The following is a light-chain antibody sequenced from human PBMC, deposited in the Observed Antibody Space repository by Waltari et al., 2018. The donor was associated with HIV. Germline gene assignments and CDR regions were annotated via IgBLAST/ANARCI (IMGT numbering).Light chain of an antibody. V-gene: IGLV1-44*01. J-gene: IGLJ3*02. CDR2: SNN. CDR1: TFNIGVNT. Sequence: QSVLTQPPSASGTPGQRVTISCSGSTFNIGVNTVNWFQQLPGTAPKLLIYSNNQRPSGVPDRFSGSKSGTSASLASSGLQSEDEADYYCAAWDDSLNGHWVFGGGTKLTVL. CDR3: AAWDDSLNGHWV.